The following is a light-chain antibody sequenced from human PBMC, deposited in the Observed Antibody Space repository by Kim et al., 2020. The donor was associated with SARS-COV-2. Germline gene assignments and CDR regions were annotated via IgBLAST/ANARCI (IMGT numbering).Light chain of an antibody. CDR2: GVS. CDR3: SSYTRRPTLV. Sequence: GQSITISCTGTSSDVGAFNYVSWYQQHPGKAPKLMVYGVSSRPSGVSDRFSGSKSGNTASLTISGLQAEDEADYYCSSYTRRPTLVFGTGTKVTVL. J-gene: IGLJ1*01. V-gene: IGLV2-14*04. CDR1: SSDVGAFNY.